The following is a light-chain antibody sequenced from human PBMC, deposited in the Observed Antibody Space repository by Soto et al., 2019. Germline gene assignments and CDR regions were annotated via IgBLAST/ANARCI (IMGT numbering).Light chain of an antibody. V-gene: IGKV3-20*01. CDR1: HTIGSSY. Sequence: EIVLTQSPGTRSLSPGERATLSCRASHTIGSSYLAWYQQKPGQAPRLLMYGISRRATGIPDRFSGSGSGTDFTLTITRLETEDFAVYYCQQYVTSSPRTFGQGTKVDIK. CDR2: GIS. CDR3: QQYVTSSPRT. J-gene: IGKJ1*01.